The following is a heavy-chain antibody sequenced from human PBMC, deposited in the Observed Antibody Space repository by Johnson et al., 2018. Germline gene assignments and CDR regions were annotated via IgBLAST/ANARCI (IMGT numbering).Heavy chain of an antibody. CDR1: GFTFNTYW. Sequence: VQLVQSGGGLVQXGGSLRLXCEASGFTFNTYWMHWVRQAPGKGPMWVSLINTDGSIRNYADSVRGRFTISSDSVKNTLYLQRNSLRHEEPAMYFCARGSEQVTTPGGDYWGQGTLVSVSS. CDR2: INTDGSIR. D-gene: IGHD1/OR15-1a*01. V-gene: IGHV3-74*02. CDR3: ARGSEQVTTPGGDY. J-gene: IGHJ4*02.